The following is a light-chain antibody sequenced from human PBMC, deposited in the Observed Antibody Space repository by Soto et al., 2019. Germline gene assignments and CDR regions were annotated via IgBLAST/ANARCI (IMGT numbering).Light chain of an antibody. Sequence: DVRMTQSPSSLSTFVGDRVSITCRASQTISSSLNWYQQKVGKAPKLLIYAGSTLQSGVPPRFSGAVSGTGFNLSITNVQPEHSATYYCQQSYGTPPSFGQGTKLEIK. CDR1: QTISSS. CDR2: AGS. V-gene: IGKV1-39*01. J-gene: IGKJ2*03. CDR3: QQSYGTPPS.